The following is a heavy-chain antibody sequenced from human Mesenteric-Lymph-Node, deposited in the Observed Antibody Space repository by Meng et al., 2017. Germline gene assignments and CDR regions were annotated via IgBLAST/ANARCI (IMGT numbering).Heavy chain of an antibody. CDR3: AREVVTAIWYFDL. J-gene: IGHJ2*01. CDR2: ISSSGSTI. Sequence: QVQLGGAGGGLVKPGGARCLSCAASGFTFSDYYISWSRQAPGKGLGLVSYISSSGSTIYYADSVKGRFTISRDNAKNSLYLQMNSLRAEDTAVYYCAREVVTAIWYFDLWGRGTLVTVSS. V-gene: IGHV3-11*01. D-gene: IGHD2-21*02. CDR1: GFTFSDYY.